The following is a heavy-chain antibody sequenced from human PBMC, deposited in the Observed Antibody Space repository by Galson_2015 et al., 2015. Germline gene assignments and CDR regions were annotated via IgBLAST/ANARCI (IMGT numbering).Heavy chain of an antibody. Sequence: SLRLSCAASGFTFDDYAMHWVRQAPGKGLEWVSGISWNSGSIGYADSVKGRFTISRDNAKNSLYLQMNSLRAEDTAVYYCAKDQGPRELRGDAFDIWGQGTMVTVSS. CDR3: AKDQGPRELRGDAFDI. D-gene: IGHD1-26*01. CDR1: GFTFDDYA. J-gene: IGHJ3*02. V-gene: IGHV3-9*01. CDR2: ISWNSGSI.